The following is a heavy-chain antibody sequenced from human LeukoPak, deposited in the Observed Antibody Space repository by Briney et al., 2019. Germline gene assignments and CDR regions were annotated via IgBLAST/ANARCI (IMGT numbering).Heavy chain of an antibody. V-gene: IGHV4-4*07. CDR1: GGSISSYY. J-gene: IGHJ4*02. CDR3: ARGSPWSYYYGSGSYYSLDY. CDR2: IYTSGST. D-gene: IGHD3-10*01. Sequence: KPSETLSLTCTVSGGSISSYYWSWIRQPAGKGLEWIGRIYTSGSTNYNPSLKSRVTMSVDTSKNQFSLKLSSVTAADTAVYYCARGSPWSYYYGSGSYYSLDYWGQGTLVTVSS.